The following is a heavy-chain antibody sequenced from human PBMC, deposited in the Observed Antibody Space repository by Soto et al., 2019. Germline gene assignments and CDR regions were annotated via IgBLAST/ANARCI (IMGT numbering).Heavy chain of an antibody. CDR3: TTTRTGTNVFDN. CDR2: IRSKTDGGTT. CDR1: GITFSNAW. D-gene: IGHD1-1*01. J-gene: IGHJ3*02. Sequence: EVQLVESGGGLVEPGGSLRRSCAASGITFSNAWMNWVRKAPGKGLEYIGRIRSKTDGGTTEYAAPVEGRFTVSRDDSKYTLYLQMSGLKTEDTAVYYCTTTRTGTNVFDNWGQGTRVTVSS. V-gene: IGHV3-15*01.